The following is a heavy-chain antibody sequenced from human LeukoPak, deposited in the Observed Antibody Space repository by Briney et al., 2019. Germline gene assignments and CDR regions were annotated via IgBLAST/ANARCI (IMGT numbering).Heavy chain of an antibody. CDR1: GYTFTSYA. CDR2: INAGNGNT. V-gene: IGHV1-3*01. Sequence: ASVKVSCKASGYTFTSYAMHWVRQAPGRRLEWMGWINAGNGNTKYSQKFQGRVTITRDTSASTAYMELSSLRSEDTAVYYCAREVVEYSSGWYDYDAFDIWGQGTMVTVSS. CDR3: AREVVEYSSGWYDYDAFDI. J-gene: IGHJ3*02. D-gene: IGHD6-19*01.